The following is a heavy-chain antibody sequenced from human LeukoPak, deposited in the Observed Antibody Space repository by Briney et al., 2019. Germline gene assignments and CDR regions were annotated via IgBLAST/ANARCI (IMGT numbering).Heavy chain of an antibody. CDR1: GFTFSSYA. CDR3: AREEYSSSSRWFDP. V-gene: IGHV3-30*04. J-gene: IGHJ5*02. CDR2: ISYDGSNK. Sequence: GGSLRLSCAASGFTFSSYAMHWVRQAPGKGLEWVAVISYDGSNKYYADSVKGRFTISRDNSKNTLYLQMNSLRAEDTAVYYCAREEYSSSSRWFDPWGQGTLVTVSS. D-gene: IGHD6-6*01.